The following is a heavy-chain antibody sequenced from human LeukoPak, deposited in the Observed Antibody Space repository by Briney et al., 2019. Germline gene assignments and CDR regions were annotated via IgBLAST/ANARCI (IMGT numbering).Heavy chain of an antibody. Sequence: PSETLSLTCTVSGGSISSYYWSWIRQPPGKGLEWIGYIYYSGSTNYNPSLKSRVTISVDTSKNQFSLKPSSVTAADTAVYYCARAVAVPINWFDPWGQGTLVTVSS. CDR1: GGSISSYY. J-gene: IGHJ5*02. CDR2: IYYSGST. V-gene: IGHV4-59*01. D-gene: IGHD6-19*01. CDR3: ARAVAVPINWFDP.